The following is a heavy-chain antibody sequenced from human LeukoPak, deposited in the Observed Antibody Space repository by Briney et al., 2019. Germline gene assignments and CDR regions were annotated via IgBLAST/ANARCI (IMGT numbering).Heavy chain of an antibody. J-gene: IGHJ4*02. Sequence: AGGSLRLSCAASGFTFSNYAMTWVRQAPGKGLEWVSAITGSGGSTFYADSVKGRFTISRDSSKNTVYLQMNSLRGEDTAVYYCAKSRQEQQFFIFDSWGQGTLVTVSS. D-gene: IGHD6-13*01. CDR1: GFTFSNYA. CDR3: AKSRQEQQFFIFDS. CDR2: ITGSGGST. V-gene: IGHV3-23*01.